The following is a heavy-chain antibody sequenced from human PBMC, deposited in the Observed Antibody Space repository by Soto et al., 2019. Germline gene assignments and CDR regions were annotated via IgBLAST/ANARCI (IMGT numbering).Heavy chain of an antibody. Sequence: QVQLVQSGAEVKKPGSSVKISCKASGGTFRTNAFSWVRQAPGQGLEWMGGIIPIFPTPDYAQKFQGRVTITPDESPTTTYMELITLRSEATAKYYCARDKALQQVGGNYYYNMDVWGQGTTVTVSS. CDR2: IIPIFPTP. V-gene: IGHV1-69*05. J-gene: IGHJ6*02. D-gene: IGHD2-2*01. CDR3: ARDKALQQVGGNYYYNMDV. CDR1: GGTFRTNA.